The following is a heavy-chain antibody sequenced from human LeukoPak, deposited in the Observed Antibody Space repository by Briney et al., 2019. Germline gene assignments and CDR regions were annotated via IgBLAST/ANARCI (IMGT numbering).Heavy chain of an antibody. CDR1: GYSISSGYY. V-gene: IGHV4-38-2*01. D-gene: IGHD2/OR15-2a*01. J-gene: IGHJ6*03. CDR3: ARPFRPYYYMDV. Sequence: SETLSLTCAVSGYSISSGYYWGWIRQPPGKGLEWIGSIYHSGSTYYNPSLKSRVTISVDTSKNQFSLKLSSVTAADTAVYYCARPFRPYYYMDVWGKETTVTVSS. CDR2: IYHSGST.